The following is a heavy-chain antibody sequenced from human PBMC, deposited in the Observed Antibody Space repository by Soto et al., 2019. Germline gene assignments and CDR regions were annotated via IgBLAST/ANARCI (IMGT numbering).Heavy chain of an antibody. V-gene: IGHV5-10-1*01. Sequence: PGESLKISCKTSGYTFSGHWISWVRQVPGKGLQWMGNIDPSDSCINYNPAFRGHVTFSVDKSNSTAYLHWRSLGPSDTAIYYCARHGAAIWLGYWGQGTLVTVS. J-gene: IGHJ4*02. CDR1: GYTFSGHW. D-gene: IGHD6-19*01. CDR3: ARHGAAIWLGY. CDR2: IDPSDSCI.